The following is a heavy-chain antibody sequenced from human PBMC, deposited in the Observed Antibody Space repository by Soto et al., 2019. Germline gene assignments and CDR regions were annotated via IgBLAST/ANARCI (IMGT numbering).Heavy chain of an antibody. CDR2: IYHSGST. CDR3: ACIFSGGYGYGFYYYGMDF. J-gene: IGHJ6*02. Sequence: SETLSLTCTVSGGSISSGGYSWSWIRQPPGKGLEWIGYIYHSGSTYYNPSLKSRVTISVDGSKNQFSLKLSSVTAADTAVYYCACIFSGGYGYGFYYYGMDFPGQATTVTVSS. V-gene: IGHV4-30-2*01. CDR1: GGSISSGGYS. D-gene: IGHD5-18*01.